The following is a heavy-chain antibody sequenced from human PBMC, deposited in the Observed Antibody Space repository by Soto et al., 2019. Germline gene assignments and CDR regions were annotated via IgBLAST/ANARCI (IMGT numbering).Heavy chain of an antibody. V-gene: IGHV3-74*01. Sequence: EVQLVESGGGLVQPGESLRLSCAASGFTFSYYWMHWVRQAPGKGLVWVSRIDSDGSSTTYADSVKGRFTISRDNARNTVYLQMNSLRVEDTAVYYCARGDRGAFDIWGQGTVVTVSS. J-gene: IGHJ3*02. CDR2: IDSDGSST. D-gene: IGHD1-26*01. CDR1: GFTFSYYW. CDR3: ARGDRGAFDI.